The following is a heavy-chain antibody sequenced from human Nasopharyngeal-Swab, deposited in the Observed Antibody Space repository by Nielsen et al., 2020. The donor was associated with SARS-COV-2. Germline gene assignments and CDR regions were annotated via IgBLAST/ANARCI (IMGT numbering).Heavy chain of an antibody. CDR1: GGSISSGGYY. J-gene: IGHJ5*02. Sequence: SETLSLICTVSGGSISSGGYYWSWIRQHPGKGLEWIGYIYYSGSTYYNPSLKSRVTISVDTSKNQFSLKLSSVTAADTAVYYCARDATPYYDFWTGYPNWFDPWGQGTLVTVSS. CDR3: ARDATPYYDFWTGYPNWFDP. D-gene: IGHD3-3*01. CDR2: IYYSGST. V-gene: IGHV4-61*08.